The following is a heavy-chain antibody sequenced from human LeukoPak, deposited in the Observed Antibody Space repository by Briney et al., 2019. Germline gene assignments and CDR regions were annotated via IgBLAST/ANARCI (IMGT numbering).Heavy chain of an antibody. CDR3: AKDGEWTGRNWFDP. V-gene: IGHV3-30*18. Sequence: PGGSLRLSCAASGFTFSRFGMHWVRQAPGKGLEWVAVISFDGSNKYYADSVKGRFTISRDNSNNTLFLHLNSLRGEDTAVYYCAKDGEWTGRNWFDPWGQGTLVTVSS. CDR1: GFTFSRFG. CDR2: ISFDGSNK. D-gene: IGHD3-10*01. J-gene: IGHJ5*02.